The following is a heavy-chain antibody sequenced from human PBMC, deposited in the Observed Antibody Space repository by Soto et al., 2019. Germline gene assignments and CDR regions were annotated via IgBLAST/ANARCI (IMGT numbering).Heavy chain of an antibody. Sequence: PSETLSLTCTVSGGSISSGDYYWSWIRQPPGKGLEWIGYIYYSGSTYYNPSLKSRVTISVDTSKNQFSLKLSSVTAADTAVYYCARAPTPSYSSSWRPAPDYYGMDVWGQGTTVTVSS. D-gene: IGHD6-13*01. CDR3: ARAPTPSYSSSWRPAPDYYGMDV. CDR1: GGSISSGDYY. CDR2: IYYSGST. V-gene: IGHV4-30-4*01. J-gene: IGHJ6*02.